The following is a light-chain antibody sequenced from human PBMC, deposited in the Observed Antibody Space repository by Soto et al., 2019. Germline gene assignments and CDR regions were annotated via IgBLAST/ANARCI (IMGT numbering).Light chain of an antibody. J-gene: IGKJ1*01. CDR2: DAS. CDR3: QQRSNWPPT. Sequence: EIVLTQSPATLSLSPGERATLSCRASQSVSSYLAWYQQKPGQAPRLLIYDASNRATGIPARFSGSGSGTDFPITMSSLEPEDFAVYDFQQRSNWPPTFGQGTKVEI. V-gene: IGKV3-11*01. CDR1: QSVSSY.